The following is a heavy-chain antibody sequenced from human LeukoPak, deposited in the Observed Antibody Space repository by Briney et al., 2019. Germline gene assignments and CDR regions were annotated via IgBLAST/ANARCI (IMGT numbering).Heavy chain of an antibody. Sequence: GGSLRLSCAASGFTFSSYWMSWVRQAPGRGLEWVANIKQDGSENYYVDSVKGRFTISRDNAKNSLYLQMNSLRAEDTAVYYCARDRLLWFGETWGYWGQGTLVTVSS. D-gene: IGHD3-10*01. CDR1: GFTFSSYW. CDR3: ARDRLLWFGETWGY. V-gene: IGHV3-7*01. J-gene: IGHJ4*02. CDR2: IKQDGSEN.